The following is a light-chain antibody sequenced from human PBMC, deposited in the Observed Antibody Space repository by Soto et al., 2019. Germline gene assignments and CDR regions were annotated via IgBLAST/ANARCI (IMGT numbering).Light chain of an antibody. J-gene: IGKJ4*01. CDR1: QSVSSH. CDR3: HQYGNSPPLT. CDR2: GAS. Sequence: ELVLTQSPGTLSLSPGERATLSCRASQSVSSHLAWYQQRPGQAPRLLIYGASSRATGIPDRFSGSGSGTDFTLTIIRLEPEDFALYYCHQYGNSPPLTFGGGTKVEIK. V-gene: IGKV3-20*01.